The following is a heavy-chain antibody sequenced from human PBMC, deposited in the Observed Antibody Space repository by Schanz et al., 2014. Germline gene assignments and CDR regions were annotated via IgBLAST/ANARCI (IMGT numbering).Heavy chain of an antibody. V-gene: IGHV1-69*09. CDR1: GYPFTNYY. CDR3: VRDAGWAFGDYHDMDV. Sequence: QVHLEQSGPEVKKPGASVKLSCRASGYPFTNYYIHWVRQAPGQGLEWMGRIIPILDKTNYAQKFQGRGTMTADKSTSTAYMELRSRISDDTTVYYCVRDAGWAFGDYHDMDVWGRGTSVTVSS. CDR2: IIPILDKT. D-gene: IGHD3-10*01. J-gene: IGHJ6*02.